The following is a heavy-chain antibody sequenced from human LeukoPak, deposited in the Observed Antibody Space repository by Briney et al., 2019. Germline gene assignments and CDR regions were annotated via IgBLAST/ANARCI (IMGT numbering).Heavy chain of an antibody. J-gene: IGHJ4*02. CDR3: ARRNSGYDIGGYFDY. CDR1: GFTFSIYT. D-gene: IGHD5-12*01. Sequence: GGSLRLSCSASGFTFSIYTMHWVRQAPGKGLEYVSAISSNGGSTYYADSVKGRFTISRDNSKNTLYLQVSSLRAEDTAVYYCARRNSGYDIGGYFDYWGQGTLVTVSS. V-gene: IGHV3-64D*09. CDR2: ISSNGGST.